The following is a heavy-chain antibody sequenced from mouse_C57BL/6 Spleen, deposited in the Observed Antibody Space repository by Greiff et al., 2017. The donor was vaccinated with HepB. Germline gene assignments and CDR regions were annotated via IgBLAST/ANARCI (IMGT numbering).Heavy chain of an antibody. CDR1: GFTFSDYY. CDR2: INYDGSST. D-gene: IGHD1-1*01. V-gene: IGHV5-16*01. J-gene: IGHJ2*01. CDR3: ARDRSSNYFDY. Sequence: EVNLVESEGGLVQPGSSMKLSCTASGFTFSDYYMAWVRQVPEKGLEWVANINYDGSSTYYLDSLKSRFIISRDNAKNILYLQMSSLKSEDTATYYCARDRSSNYFDYWGQGTTLTVSS.